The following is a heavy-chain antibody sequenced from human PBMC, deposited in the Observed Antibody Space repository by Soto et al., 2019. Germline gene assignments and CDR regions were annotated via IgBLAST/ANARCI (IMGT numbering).Heavy chain of an antibody. V-gene: IGHV4-59*01. Sequence: SVTLSLTCTVSGGSICSYYGSWISPPRRNGLEWNGYIYYSGSTNYNPSLKSRVTMSVDTSKNQFSLKLSSVTAADTAVYYCARASYGSGSYYEPGSQDYYYFYYMDVWGKGTTVT. CDR2: IYYSGST. CDR1: GGSICSYY. D-gene: IGHD3-10*01. J-gene: IGHJ6*03. CDR3: ARASYGSGSYYEPGSQDYYYFYYMDV.